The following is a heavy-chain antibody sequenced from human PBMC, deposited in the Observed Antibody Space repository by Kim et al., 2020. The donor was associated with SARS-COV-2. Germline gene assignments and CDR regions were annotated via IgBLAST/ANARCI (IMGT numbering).Heavy chain of an antibody. D-gene: IGHD3-16*02. CDR2: YTSGHT. J-gene: IGHJ4*02. CDR3: ASALGH. Sequence: YTSGHTNYNPPLQSRVTMSVDMSKNQFSLKLSSVTAADTAVYYCASALGHWGQGTLVTVSS. V-gene: IGHV4-4*07.